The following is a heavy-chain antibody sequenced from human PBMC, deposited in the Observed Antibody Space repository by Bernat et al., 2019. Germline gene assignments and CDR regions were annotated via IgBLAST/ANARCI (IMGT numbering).Heavy chain of an antibody. Sequence: QVQLVQSGAEVKKPGASVKVSCEASAYTFTSYAMHWVRQAPGQRLEWMGWINAGNGNTKYSQKCQGRVTITRDTSASTACMELSSLRSEDTAVYYCARALRFCSSTSCYHYYYYGMDVWGQGTTVTVSS. CDR1: AYTFTSYA. CDR2: INAGNGNT. D-gene: IGHD2-2*01. V-gene: IGHV1-3*01. J-gene: IGHJ6*02. CDR3: ARALRFCSSTSCYHYYYYGMDV.